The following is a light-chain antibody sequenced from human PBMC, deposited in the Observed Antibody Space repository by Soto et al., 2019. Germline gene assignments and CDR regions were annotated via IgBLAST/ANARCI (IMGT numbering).Light chain of an antibody. V-gene: IGLV2-14*01. CDR3: SSYTGSSLLV. CDR2: EVS. CDR1: SSDVGGYNY. J-gene: IGLJ1*01. Sequence: QSALTQPASVSGSPGQSITISCTGTSSDVGGYNYVSWYQQHPGKAPKLMIYEVSNRPSGVSNRFSGSKSGNTASLTISGLQAEDEADYYCSSYTGSSLLVFGTGTKVTVL.